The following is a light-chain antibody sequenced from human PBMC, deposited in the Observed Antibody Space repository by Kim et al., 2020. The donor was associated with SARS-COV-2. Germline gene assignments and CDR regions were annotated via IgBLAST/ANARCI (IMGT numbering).Light chain of an antibody. CDR3: QEYNSAPGT. CDR2: AAS. V-gene: IGKV1-27*01. J-gene: IGKJ2*01. Sequence: SASVGDRVTITCRASQGMSNYLAWYQQKPGKVPKLLIYAASILQSGVPSRFSGSGSGTDFTLTISSLQPEDVATYYCQEYNSAPGTFGQGTKLEI. CDR1: QGMSNY.